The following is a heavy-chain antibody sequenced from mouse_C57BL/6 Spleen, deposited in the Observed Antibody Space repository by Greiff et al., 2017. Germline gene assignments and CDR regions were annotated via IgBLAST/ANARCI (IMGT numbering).Heavy chain of an antibody. CDR3: ATLSLYGSSYGDFDY. CDR2: IHPNSGST. D-gene: IGHD1-1*01. V-gene: IGHV1-64*01. Sequence: VQLQQPGAELVKPGASVKLSCKASGYTFTSYWMHWVKQRPGQGLEWIGMIHPNSGSTNYNEKFKSKATLTVDKSSSTAYMQLSSLTSEDSAVYYCATLSLYGSSYGDFDYWGQGTTLTVSS. J-gene: IGHJ2*01. CDR1: GYTFTSYW.